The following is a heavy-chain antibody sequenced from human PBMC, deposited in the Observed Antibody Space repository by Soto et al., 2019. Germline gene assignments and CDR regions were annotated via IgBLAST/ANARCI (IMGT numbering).Heavy chain of an antibody. Sequence: PSETLSLTCAVYGGSFSGYYWSWIRQPPGKGLEWIGEINHSGSTNYNPSLKSRVTISVDTSKNQFSLKLSSVTAADTAVYYCARAGYDFWSGYSDYWGQGTLVTVSS. D-gene: IGHD3-3*01. CDR1: GGSFSGYY. CDR2: INHSGST. V-gene: IGHV4-34*01. J-gene: IGHJ4*02. CDR3: ARAGYDFWSGYSDY.